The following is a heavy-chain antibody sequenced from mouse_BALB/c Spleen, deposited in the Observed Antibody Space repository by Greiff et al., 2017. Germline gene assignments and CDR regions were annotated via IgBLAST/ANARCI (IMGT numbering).Heavy chain of an antibody. CDR2: ISDGGSYT. D-gene: IGHD1-2*01. J-gene: IGHJ3*01. CDR3: ARDGNYYGPWFAY. V-gene: IGHV5-4*02. CDR1: GFTFSDYY. Sequence: EVQGVESGGGLVKPGGSLKLSCAASGFTFSDYYMYWVRQTPEKRLEWVATISDGGSYTYYPDSVKGRFTISRDNAKNNLYLQMSSLKSEDTAMYYCARDGNYYGPWFAYWGQGTLVTVSA.